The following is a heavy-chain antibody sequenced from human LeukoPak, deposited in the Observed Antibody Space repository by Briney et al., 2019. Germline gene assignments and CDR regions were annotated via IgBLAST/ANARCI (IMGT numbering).Heavy chain of an antibody. CDR2: TYYSGST. CDR1: GGSISSYY. D-gene: IGHD3-10*01. J-gene: IGHJ3*02. CDR3: ARERVVRGVIARDDAFDI. V-gene: IGHV4-59*01. Sequence: PSETLSLTCTVSGGSISSYYWSWIRQPPGKGLEWIGYTYYSGSTNYNPSLKSRVTISVDTSKNQFSLKLSSVTAADTAVYYCARERVVRGVIARDDAFDIWGQGTMVTVSS.